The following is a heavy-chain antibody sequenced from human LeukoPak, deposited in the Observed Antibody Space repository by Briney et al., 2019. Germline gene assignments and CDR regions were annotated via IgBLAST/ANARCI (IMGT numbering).Heavy chain of an antibody. J-gene: IGHJ3*01. Sequence: GGSLRLSCAASGFTFGNSWVHWVRQAPGKGLVWISLINADGSTTSYADSVKGRFTISRDNARNTLSLEMNSLTIEDTAVYYCIVVVEPPDSDGFDVWGQGTMITVSS. V-gene: IGHV3-74*01. D-gene: IGHD1-14*01. CDR1: GFTFGNSW. CDR2: INADGSTT. CDR3: IVVVEPPDSDGFDV.